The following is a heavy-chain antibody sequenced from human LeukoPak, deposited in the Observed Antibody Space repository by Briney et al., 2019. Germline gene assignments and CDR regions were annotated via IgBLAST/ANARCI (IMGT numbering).Heavy chain of an antibody. Sequence: QPGRSLRLSCAASGFTFSSYGMHWVRQAPGKGLEWVSAISGSGGSTYYADSVKGRFTISRDNSKNTLYLQMNSLRAEDTAVYYCAKRRIAAAIFDYWGQGTLVTVSS. J-gene: IGHJ4*02. CDR3: AKRRIAAAIFDY. CDR2: ISGSGGST. CDR1: GFTFSSYG. D-gene: IGHD6-13*01. V-gene: IGHV3-23*01.